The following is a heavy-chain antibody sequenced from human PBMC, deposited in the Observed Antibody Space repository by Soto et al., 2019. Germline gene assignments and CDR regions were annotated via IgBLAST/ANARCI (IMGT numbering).Heavy chain of an antibody. Sequence: EVQLVQSGTEVKKPGESLQISCKGFGYSFSSHWIGWVRQMPGKGLEWMGIIYPGDSDTRYSPSFQGQVTISADKSISTAYLQWRSLKTSDTAMYYCARSGVGAMNPASGTDYWGQGTLVTVSS. V-gene: IGHV5-51*01. D-gene: IGHD1-26*01. J-gene: IGHJ4*02. CDR2: IYPGDSDT. CDR3: ARSGVGAMNPASGTDY. CDR1: GYSFSSHW.